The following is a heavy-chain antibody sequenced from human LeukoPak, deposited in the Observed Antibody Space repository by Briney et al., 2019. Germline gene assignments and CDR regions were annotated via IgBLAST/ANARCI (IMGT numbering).Heavy chain of an antibody. J-gene: IGHJ4*02. CDR3: ARGEYYYDSSGYYYY. CDR1: GGSISSGDYY. Sequence: ASETLSLTCTVSGGSISSGDYYWSWIRQPPGKGLEWIGYIYYSGSTYYNPSLKSRVTISVDTSKNQFSLKLSSVTAADTAVYYCARGEYYYDSSGYYYYWGQGTLVTVSS. D-gene: IGHD3-22*01. CDR2: IYYSGST. V-gene: IGHV4-30-4*01.